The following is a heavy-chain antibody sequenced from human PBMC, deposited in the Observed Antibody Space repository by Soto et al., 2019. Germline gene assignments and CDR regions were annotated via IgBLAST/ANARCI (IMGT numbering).Heavy chain of an antibody. V-gene: IGHV1-69*18. J-gene: IGHJ4*02. CDR3: VVMGNVAVSNTRSFDY. D-gene: IGHD6-19*01. CDR1: GATFSGYA. Sequence: QVQLVQSGAEVKKPGSSVKVSCKASGATFSGYAINWVRQAPGQGLEWLGRIVPIFETLNYAERFQGRVAITADECTTTVYMELTNLTHEDTAVYYCVVMGNVAVSNTRSFDYWGQGTQVTVSS. CDR2: IVPIFETL.